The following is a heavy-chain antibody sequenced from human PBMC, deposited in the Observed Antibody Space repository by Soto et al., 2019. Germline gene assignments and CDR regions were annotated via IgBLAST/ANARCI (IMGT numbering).Heavy chain of an antibody. J-gene: IGHJ4*02. V-gene: IGHV4-4*02. Sequence: QVQLQESGPGLVKPSGTLSLTCAVSGGSISDNWWSWVRQPPGKGLEWIGDIYHSGTTNYNPSLKSRVTISLDKSASQISLTLNSVTAADTAVYYCARPVAVARTRGFDYWGQGTLVTVSS. D-gene: IGHD6-19*01. CDR1: GGSISDNW. CDR3: ARPVAVARTRGFDY. CDR2: IYHSGTT.